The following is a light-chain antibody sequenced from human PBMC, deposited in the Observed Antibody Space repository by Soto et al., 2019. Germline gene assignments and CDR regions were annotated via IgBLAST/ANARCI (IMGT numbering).Light chain of an antibody. V-gene: IGKV1-5*03. CDR1: QNISSW. J-gene: IGKJ1*01. CDR3: QQYKRYSKT. CDR2: QTS. Sequence: EIQMTQSPSTLSGSVGDRVTLTCRASQNISSWLAWYQQKPGKAPNLLIYQTSNLESGVPSRFSGRGSGTEFTLTITSLQPDDFATYYCQQYKRYSKTFGQGTKVDIK.